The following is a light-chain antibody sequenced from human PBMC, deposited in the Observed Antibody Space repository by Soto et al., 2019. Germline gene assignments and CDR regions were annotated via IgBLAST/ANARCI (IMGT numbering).Light chain of an antibody. CDR2: LGS. CDR1: QSLLHSNGYNY. J-gene: IGKJ4*01. CDR3: MQSLQTPLT. Sequence: DIVMTQSPLSLPVTPGEPASISCRSSQSLLHSNGYNYLDWYLQKPGQSPQLLIYLGSNRASGVPDRCSGTVSGADITLKISTVEAEDIGVYYCMQSLQTPLTFGGGTKVEIK. V-gene: IGKV2-28*01.